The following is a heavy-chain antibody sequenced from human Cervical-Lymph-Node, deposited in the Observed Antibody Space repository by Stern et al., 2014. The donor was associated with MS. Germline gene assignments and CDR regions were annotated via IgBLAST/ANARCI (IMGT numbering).Heavy chain of an antibody. Sequence: QVQLQQSGPGLVKPSETLSLTCTVSGGSISSYYWSWIRQPPGKGLEWIGYIYYSGSTNYNPSLKSRVTISVDTSKNQFSLKLSSVTAADTAVYYCARGGIRLLSTSVHYYYYGMDVWGQGTTVTVSS. D-gene: IGHD2-2*01. CDR3: ARGGIRLLSTSVHYYYYGMDV. V-gene: IGHV4-59*01. CDR2: IYYSGST. CDR1: GGSISSYY. J-gene: IGHJ6*02.